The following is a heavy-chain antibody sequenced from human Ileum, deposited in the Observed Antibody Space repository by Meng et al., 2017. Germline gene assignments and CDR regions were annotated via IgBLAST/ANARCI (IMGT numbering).Heavy chain of an antibody. D-gene: IGHD4-17*01. CDR2: IYHSGST. CDR1: VCPISSGNW. J-gene: IGHJ4*02. CDR3: ARIDDYGDYVDY. V-gene: IGHV4-4*02. Sequence: QESVPGLAKPSGALALTGAVSVCPISSGNWCSWVRQPPGKGLDGIGEIYHSGSTNYNPSRKSRVTISVDKSKNQFSLKLSSVTAADTAVYYCARIDDYGDYVDYWGQGTLVTVSS.